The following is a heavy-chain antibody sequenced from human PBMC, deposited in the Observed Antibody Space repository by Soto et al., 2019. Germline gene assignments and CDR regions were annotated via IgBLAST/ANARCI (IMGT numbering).Heavy chain of an antibody. D-gene: IGHD3-3*01. CDR1: GGSISSYY. CDR3: ARVNSGFWTGYIYYYGMDV. J-gene: IGHJ6*02. V-gene: IGHV4-59*01. Sequence: SETLSLTCTVSGGSISSYYWSWIRQPPGKGLEWIGYIYYSGSTNYNPSLKSRVTISVDTSKNQFSLKLSSVTAADTAVYYCARVNSGFWTGYIYYYGMDVWGQGTTVTVSS. CDR2: IYYSGST.